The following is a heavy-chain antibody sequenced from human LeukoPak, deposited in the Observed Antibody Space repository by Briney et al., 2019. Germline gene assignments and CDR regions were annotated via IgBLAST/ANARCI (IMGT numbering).Heavy chain of an antibody. CDR2: IYYSGST. CDR3: ARVSSGSYSFGY. J-gene: IGHJ4*02. D-gene: IGHD1-26*01. V-gene: IGHV4-39*07. CDR1: GGSISSSSYY. Sequence: SETLSLTCTVSGGSISSSSYYWGWIRQPPGKGLEWIGSIYYSGSTYYNPSLKSRVTISVDTSKSQFSLKLSSVTAADTAVYYCARVSSGSYSFGYWGQGTLVTVSS.